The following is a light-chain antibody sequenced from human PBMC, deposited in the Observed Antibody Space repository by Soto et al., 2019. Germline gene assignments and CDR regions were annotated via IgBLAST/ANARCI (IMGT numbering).Light chain of an antibody. CDR1: QSLLYSHGNNY. CDR2: LGS. Sequence: DLVMTQSPLSLPVTPGEPASTSCRSSQSLLYSHGNNYLDWCLQKPGQSPQLLIYLGSNRASGVPDRFRGSESGTDFTLKISRVEAEDVGVYYCMQPLQTRAHFGGGTKVEIK. V-gene: IGKV2-28*01. J-gene: IGKJ4*01. CDR3: MQPLQTRAH.